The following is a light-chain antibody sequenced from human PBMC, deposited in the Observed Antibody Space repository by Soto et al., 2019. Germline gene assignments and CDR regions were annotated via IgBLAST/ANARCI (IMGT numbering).Light chain of an antibody. V-gene: IGKV3-11*01. CDR3: QRRSNWPT. Sequence: EIVLTQSPATLSLSPGERATLSCRASQSVSSYLAWYQRKPGQAPRLLIYDASNRATGIPARFSGSGSGTDFTLTISSLEPEDFAVYYCQRRSNWPTFGGGTKLEIK. CDR2: DAS. CDR1: QSVSSY. J-gene: IGKJ4*01.